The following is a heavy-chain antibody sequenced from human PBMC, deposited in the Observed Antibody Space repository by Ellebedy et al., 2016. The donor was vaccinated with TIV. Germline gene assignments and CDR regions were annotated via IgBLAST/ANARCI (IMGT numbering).Heavy chain of an antibody. Sequence: GESLKISCAASGFTFSSYGMHWVRQAPGKGLEWVAVIWYDGSNKYYADSVKGRFTISRDNSKNTLYLQMNSLRAEDTAVYYCARDMEGYYGDKLPFLGYWGQGTLVTVSS. CDR3: ARDMEGYYGDKLPFLGY. CDR2: IWYDGSNK. D-gene: IGHD4-17*01. V-gene: IGHV3-33*01. CDR1: GFTFSSYG. J-gene: IGHJ4*02.